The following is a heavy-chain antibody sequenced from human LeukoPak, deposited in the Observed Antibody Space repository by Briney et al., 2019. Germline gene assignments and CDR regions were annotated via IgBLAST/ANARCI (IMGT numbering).Heavy chain of an antibody. Sequence: GGSLRLSCTASGFTFSKAWMIWVRQAPGKGLEWVGRFKSKSDGGTADYAAPVKGRFIVSRDDSKNTLYLQMNSLRTEDTAVYFCTKDIGYFDYWGQGTLVTVSS. CDR1: GFTFSKAW. V-gene: IGHV3-15*05. CDR3: TKDIGYFDY. J-gene: IGHJ4*02. CDR2: FKSKSDGGTA.